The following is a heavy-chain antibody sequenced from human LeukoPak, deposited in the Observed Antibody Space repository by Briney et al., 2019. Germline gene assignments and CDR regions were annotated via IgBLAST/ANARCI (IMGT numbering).Heavy chain of an antibody. CDR2: ISGSGGST. CDR1: GFTFSSYA. D-gene: IGHD5-18*01. J-gene: IGHJ4*02. CDR3: AKGVSGYSYGYYFDY. V-gene: IGHV3-23*01. Sequence: GGSLRLSCAASGFTFSSYAMSWVRQAPGKGLEWVSAISGSGGSTYYADSVKGRFTISRDNSKNTLYLQMNSLRAEDTAVYYCAKGVSGYSYGYYFDYWAREPWSPSPQ.